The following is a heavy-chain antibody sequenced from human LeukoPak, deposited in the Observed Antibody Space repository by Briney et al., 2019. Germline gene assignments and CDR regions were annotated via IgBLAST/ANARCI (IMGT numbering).Heavy chain of an antibody. CDR1: GYSISSGYY. CDR2: IYHSGST. D-gene: IGHD3-3*01. Sequence: SETLSLTCAVSGYSISSGYYWGWIRQPPGEGLEWIGSIYHSGSTYYNPSLKSRVTISVDTSKNQFSLKLGSVTAADTAVYYCASPIRFLEWLPLDYWGQGTLVTVSS. V-gene: IGHV4-38-2*01. CDR3: ASPIRFLEWLPLDY. J-gene: IGHJ4*02.